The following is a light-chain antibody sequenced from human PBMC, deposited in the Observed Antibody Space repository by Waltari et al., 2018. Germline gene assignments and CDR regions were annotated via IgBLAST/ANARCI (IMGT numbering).Light chain of an antibody. CDR1: SSNTGAGYD. CDR2: GNS. J-gene: IGLJ3*02. Sequence: QSVLTQPPSVSGPPGQGVTISCPGSSSNTGAGYDLHWYQQLPGTAPKLLIYGNSNRPSGVPDRFSGSKSGTSASLAITGLQAEDEADYYCQSYDSSLSGWVFGGGTKLTVL. V-gene: IGLV1-40*01. CDR3: QSYDSSLSGWV.